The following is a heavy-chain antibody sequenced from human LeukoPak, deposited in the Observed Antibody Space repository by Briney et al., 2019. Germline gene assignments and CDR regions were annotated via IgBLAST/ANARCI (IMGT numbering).Heavy chain of an antibody. D-gene: IGHD2-2*01. CDR1: GFTFSSYS. J-gene: IGHJ6*02. V-gene: IGHV3-21*01. CDR3: ARDLEPTIVVVPAATGVYGMDV. Sequence: GGSLRLSCAASGFTFSSYSMNWVRQAPGKGLEWVSSISSSSSYIYYADSVKGRFTISRDNAKNSLYLQMNSLRAEDTAVYYCARDLEPTIVVVPAATGVYGMDVWGQGTTVTVSS. CDR2: ISSSSSYI.